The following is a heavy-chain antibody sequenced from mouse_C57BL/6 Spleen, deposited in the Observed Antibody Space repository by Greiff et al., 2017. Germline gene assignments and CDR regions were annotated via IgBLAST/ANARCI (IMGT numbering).Heavy chain of an antibody. CDR3: AREGGFFDY. J-gene: IGHJ2*01. Sequence: QVQLQQPGAELVRPGSSVKLSCKASGYTFTSYWMDWVKQRPGQGLEWIGNIYPSNSETHYNQKFKDKATLTVDKSSSTAYMQLSSLTSEDSAVYYCAREGGFFDYWGQGTTLTVSS. CDR2: IYPSNSET. CDR1: GYTFTSYW. V-gene: IGHV1-61*01.